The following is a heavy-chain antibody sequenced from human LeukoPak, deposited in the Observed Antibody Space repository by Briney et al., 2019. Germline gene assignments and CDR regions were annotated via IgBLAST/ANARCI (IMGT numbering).Heavy chain of an antibody. V-gene: IGHV3-53*01. CDR3: AKALEVTAIFDY. J-gene: IGHJ4*02. Sequence: GGSLRLSCAASGFTVSSNFMNWVRQAPGKGLEWVSVIYSGGLTYYADSVKGRFTISRDNSKNTLYLQMNSLRAEDTAVYYCAKALEVTAIFDYWGQGTLVTVSS. D-gene: IGHD2-21*02. CDR1: GFTVSSNF. CDR2: IYSGGLT.